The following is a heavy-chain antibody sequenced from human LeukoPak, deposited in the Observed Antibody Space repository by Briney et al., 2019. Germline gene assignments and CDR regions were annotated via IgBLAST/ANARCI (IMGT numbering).Heavy chain of an antibody. CDR2: IYHSGST. J-gene: IGHJ6*02. CDR3: ARDSGNFWSGYCSRNYYYGMDV. CDR1: GGSISSSNW. V-gene: IGHV4-4*02. D-gene: IGHD3-3*01. Sequence: PSETLSLTCAVSGGSISSSNWWSWVRPPPGKGLEWIGEIYHSGSTNYNPSLKSRVTISVDESKNQFSLKLSSVTAADTAVYYCARDSGNFWSGYCSRNYYYGMDVWGQGTTVTVSS.